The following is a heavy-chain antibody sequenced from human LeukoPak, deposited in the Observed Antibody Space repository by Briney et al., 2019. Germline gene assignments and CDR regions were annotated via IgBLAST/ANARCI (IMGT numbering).Heavy chain of an antibody. CDR3: ARGLYCSGGSCRFDY. D-gene: IGHD2-15*01. J-gene: IGHJ4*02. CDR1: GYSFTSSW. CDR2: IYPGDSDI. V-gene: IGHV5-51*01. Sequence: GESLKISCEGSGYSFTSSWIGWVRQMPGKGLEWVGIIYPGDSDIRYCPSFQGQVTISADKSITTAYLQWSSLKASDTAIYYCARGLYCSGGSCRFDYWGQGTLVTVSS.